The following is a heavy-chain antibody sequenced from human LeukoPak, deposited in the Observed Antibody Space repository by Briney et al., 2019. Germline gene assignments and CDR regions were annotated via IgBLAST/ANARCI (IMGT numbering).Heavy chain of an antibody. J-gene: IGHJ6*02. Sequence: ASVKVSCKASGYTFTSYGISWVRQAPGQGLEWMGWISAYNGNTNYAQKLQGRVTMTTDTSTSTAYMELRSLRSDDTAVYYCARGRSWGSGSYYNYYYGMDVWGQGTTVTVSS. V-gene: IGHV1-18*01. CDR2: ISAYNGNT. D-gene: IGHD3-10*01. CDR1: GYTFTSYG. CDR3: ARGRSWGSGSYYNYYYGMDV.